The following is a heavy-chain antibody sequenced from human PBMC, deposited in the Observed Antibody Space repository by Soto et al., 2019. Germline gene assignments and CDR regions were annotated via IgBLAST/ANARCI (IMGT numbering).Heavy chain of an antibody. Sequence: EVQLVESGGGLVQPGGSLRISCAASGFTFSSYWMHWVRQAPGKGLVWVSSISSSSTYIYYADSVKGRFTISRDNAKNSLYLQMNSLRAEDTAVYYCARVRMYSSSSQAAYYLDYWGQGTLVTVSS. CDR1: GFTFSSYW. J-gene: IGHJ4*02. V-gene: IGHV3-21*01. CDR3: ARVRMYSSSSQAAYYLDY. D-gene: IGHD6-13*01. CDR2: ISSSSTYI.